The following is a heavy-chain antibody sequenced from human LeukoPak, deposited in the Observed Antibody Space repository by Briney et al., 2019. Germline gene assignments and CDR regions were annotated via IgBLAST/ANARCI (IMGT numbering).Heavy chain of an antibody. D-gene: IGHD3-16*01. V-gene: IGHV3-53*01. Sequence: GGSLRLSCAASGFTVSSNYMSWVRQAPGKGLEWVSVIYSGGSTYYADSVKGRFTNSRDNSKNTLYLQMNNLRAEDTAVYYCARGHSSYVDYWGQGTLVTVSS. J-gene: IGHJ4*02. CDR1: GFTVSSNY. CDR2: IYSGGST. CDR3: ARGHSSYVDY.